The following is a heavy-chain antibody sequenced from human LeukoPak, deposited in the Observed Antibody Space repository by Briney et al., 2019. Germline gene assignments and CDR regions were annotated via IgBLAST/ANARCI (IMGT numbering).Heavy chain of an antibody. CDR3: ALLDVVVAAATPTRKFDY. CDR1: GFTVSSNY. D-gene: IGHD2-15*01. J-gene: IGHJ4*02. V-gene: IGHV3-66*01. Sequence: GGSLRLSCAASGFTVSSNYMSWVRQAPGKGLEWVSVIYSGGSTYYADSVKGRFTISRDNSKNTLYLQMNSLRAEDTAVYYCALLDVVVAAATPTRKFDYWGQGTLVTVSS. CDR2: IYSGGST.